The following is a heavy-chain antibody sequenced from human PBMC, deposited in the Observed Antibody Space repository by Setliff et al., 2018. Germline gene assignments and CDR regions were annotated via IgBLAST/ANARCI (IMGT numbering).Heavy chain of an antibody. CDR1: GGSFSDYY. Sequence: PSETLSLTCAASGGSFSDYYWTWIRQPPGKGLEWIGEINHSGSTNYNPSLKSRVTVSIDMSKRHFSLHLASVTAADTALYFCARGQEGFRGIPASHCMDVWDKGIRVTVSS. CDR3: ARGQEGFRGIPASHCMDV. V-gene: IGHV4-34*01. J-gene: IGHJ6*03. D-gene: IGHD2-15*01. CDR2: INHSGST.